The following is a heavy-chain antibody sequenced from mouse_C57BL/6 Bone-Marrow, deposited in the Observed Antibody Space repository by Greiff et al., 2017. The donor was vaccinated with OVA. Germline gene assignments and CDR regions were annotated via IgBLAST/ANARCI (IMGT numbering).Heavy chain of an antibody. Sequence: QVQLQQSGAELARPGASVKLSCKASGYTFTSYGISWVKQRTGQGLEWIGEIYPRSGNTYYNEKFKGKATLTADKSSSTAYMELRSLTSEDSAVYFCARWGPNPNPNYFDYWGQGTTLTVSS. J-gene: IGHJ2*01. CDR3: ARWGPNPNPNYFDY. D-gene: IGHD4-1*01. V-gene: IGHV1-81*01. CDR2: IYPRSGNT. CDR1: GYTFTSYG.